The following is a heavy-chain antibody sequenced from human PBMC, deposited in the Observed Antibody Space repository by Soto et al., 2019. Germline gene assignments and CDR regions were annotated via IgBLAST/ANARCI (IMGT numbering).Heavy chain of an antibody. Sequence: GSLRLSCAASAFTVSSNYITWVRQIPGKGLEWVSLIYISGDTYYADSVKGRFTISRHDTENTVSLQMNSLRPEDTAVYYCARWGGYGYAMDVWGQGTTVTVSS. CDR2: IYISGDT. J-gene: IGHJ6*02. D-gene: IGHD5-12*01. V-gene: IGHV3-53*04. CDR1: AFTVSSNY. CDR3: ARWGGYGYAMDV.